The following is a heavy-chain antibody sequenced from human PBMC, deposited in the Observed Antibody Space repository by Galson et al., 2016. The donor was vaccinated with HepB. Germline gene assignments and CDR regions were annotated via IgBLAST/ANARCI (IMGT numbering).Heavy chain of an antibody. CDR3: ARGLPNYDFWSGYYTADYYYCGMDV. Sequence: ETLSLTCTVSGGSISSYYWSWIRQPPGKGLEWIGYIYYSGSTNYNPSLKSRVTISVDTSKNQFSLKLSSVTAADTAVYYCARGLPNYDFWSGYYTADYYYCGMDVWGQGTTVTVSS. V-gene: IGHV4-59*01. D-gene: IGHD3-3*01. CDR1: GGSISSYY. CDR2: IYYSGST. J-gene: IGHJ6*02.